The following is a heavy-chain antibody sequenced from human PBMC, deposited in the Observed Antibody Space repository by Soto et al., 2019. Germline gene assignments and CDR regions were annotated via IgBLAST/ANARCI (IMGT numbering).Heavy chain of an antibody. CDR3: AREGQEGGREPYYYYGMDV. CDR2: IYSGGST. CDR1: GFTVSSNY. D-gene: IGHD1-1*01. Sequence: GGSLRLSCAASGFTVSSNYMSWVRQAPGKGLEWVSVIYSGGSTYYADSVKGRFTISRDNSKNTLYLQMNSLRAEDTAVYYCAREGQEGGREPYYYYGMDVWGQGT. J-gene: IGHJ6*02. V-gene: IGHV3-66*01.